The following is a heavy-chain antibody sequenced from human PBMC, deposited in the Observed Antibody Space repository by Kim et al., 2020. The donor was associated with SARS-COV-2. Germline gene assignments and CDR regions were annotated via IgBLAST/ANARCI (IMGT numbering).Heavy chain of an antibody. J-gene: IGHJ6*02. CDR3: AIIPTGPGSISSWYPYYYYGMDV. D-gene: IGHD6-13*01. V-gene: IGHV4-34*01. Sequence: SETLSLTCAVYGGSFSGYYWSWIRQPPGKGLEWIGEINHSGSTNYNPSLKSRVTISVDTSKNQFSLKLSSVTAADTAVYYCAIIPTGPGSISSWYPYYYYGMDVWGQGTTVTVSS. CDR2: INHSGST. CDR1: GGSFSGYY.